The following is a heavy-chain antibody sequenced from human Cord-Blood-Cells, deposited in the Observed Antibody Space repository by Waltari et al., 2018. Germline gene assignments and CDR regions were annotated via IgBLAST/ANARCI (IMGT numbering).Heavy chain of an antibody. CDR2: IIPILCTA. D-gene: IGHD3-10*01. V-gene: IGHV1-69*01. Sequence: QVQLVQSGAEVKKPGSSVKVSCKASGGTFSSYAISWVRQAPGQGLEWLGGIIPILCTANYGQKFQGRVTITADESTSTAYMELSSLRSEDTAVYYWARGGRLLWFRELSIWGQGTLVTVSS. CDR1: GGTFSSYA. CDR3: ARGGRLLWFRELSI. J-gene: IGHJ4*02.